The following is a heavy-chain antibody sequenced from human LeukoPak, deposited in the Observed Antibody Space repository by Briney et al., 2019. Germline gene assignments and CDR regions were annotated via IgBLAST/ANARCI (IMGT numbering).Heavy chain of an antibody. D-gene: IGHD5-24*01. CDR2: IIPILGIA. Sequence: SVKVSCKASGGTFSSYPISWVRQAPGQGLEWMGRIIPILGIANYAQKFQGRVTITADKSTSTAYMELSSLRCEDTAVYYCARRGWRRDGYNWNYYYYYGMDVWGQGTTVTVSS. V-gene: IGHV1-69*02. CDR3: ARRGWRRDGYNWNYYYYYGMDV. CDR1: GGTFSSYP. J-gene: IGHJ6*02.